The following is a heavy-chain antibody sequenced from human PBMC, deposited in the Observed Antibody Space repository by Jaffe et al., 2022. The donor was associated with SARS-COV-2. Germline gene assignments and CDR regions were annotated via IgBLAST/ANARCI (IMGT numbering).Heavy chain of an antibody. D-gene: IGHD3-10*01. CDR2: ISGPGGDT. Sequence: VQVLESGGGLVQPGGSLRLSCAASGFTFNSYAMSWVRQAPGKGLEWVSGISGPGGDTYYADSVKGRFIISRDNSKNTVYLQMRSLRADDTAVYYCARETATYYGPEDYWGQGTLVTVSS. J-gene: IGHJ4*02. CDR3: ARETATYYGPEDY. CDR1: GFTFNSYA. V-gene: IGHV3-23*01.